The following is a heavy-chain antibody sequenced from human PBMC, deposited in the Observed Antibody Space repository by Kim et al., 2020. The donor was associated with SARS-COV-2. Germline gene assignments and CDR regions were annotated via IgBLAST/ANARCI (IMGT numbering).Heavy chain of an antibody. D-gene: IGHD4-17*01. J-gene: IGHJ4*01. CDR3: AKDDNGDYVRF. CDR1: GFTFNNYA. V-gene: IGHV3-23*01. CDR2: ISGSGGDT. Sequence: GGSLRLSCAASGFTFNNYAMNWVRQAPGKGLDWMSSISGSGGDTYYADSVRGRFTISRDNSKSTLYLQMNSLKGEDTAVYYCAKDDNGDYVRFWGQGTLVTVAS.